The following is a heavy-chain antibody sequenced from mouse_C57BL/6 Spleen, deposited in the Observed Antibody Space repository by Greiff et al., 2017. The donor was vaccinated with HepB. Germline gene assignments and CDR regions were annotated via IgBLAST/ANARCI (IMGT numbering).Heavy chain of an antibody. CDR1: GYAFSSSW. CDR2: IYPGDGDT. J-gene: IGHJ3*01. CDR3: ARSVATRAWFAY. V-gene: IGHV1-82*01. Sequence: VQLQQSGPELVKPGASVKISCKASGYAFSSSWMNWVKQRPGKGLEWIGRIYPGDGDTNYNGKFKGKATLTADKSSSTAYMQLSSLTSEDSAVYFCARSVATRAWFAYWGQGTLVTVSA. D-gene: IGHD1-1*01.